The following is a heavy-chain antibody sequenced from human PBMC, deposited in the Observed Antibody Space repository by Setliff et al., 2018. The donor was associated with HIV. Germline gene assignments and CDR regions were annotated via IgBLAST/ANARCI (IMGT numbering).Heavy chain of an antibody. Sequence: PSETLSLTCTVSGVSVSSGGYYWSWIRQHPGKGLEWIGDVHHTGTTYLNPSLKSRITISVDTSKNQFSLKLGFVTAADTAVYHCARGESNTWDLAEHFQHWGHGTLVTVSS. CDR2: VHHTGTT. CDR3: ARGESNTWDLAEHFQH. CDR1: GVSVSSGGYY. V-gene: IGHV4-31*03. D-gene: IGHD4-4*01. J-gene: IGHJ1*01.